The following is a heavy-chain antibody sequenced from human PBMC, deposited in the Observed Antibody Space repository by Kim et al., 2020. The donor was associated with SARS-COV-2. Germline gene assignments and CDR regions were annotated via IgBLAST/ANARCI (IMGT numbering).Heavy chain of an antibody. J-gene: IGHJ4*02. CDR1: GGSFSGYY. D-gene: IGHD6-19*01. V-gene: IGHV4-34*01. CDR2: INHSGST. CDR3: ATGQWLVKFDY. Sequence: SETLSLTCAVYGGSFSGYYWSWIRQPPGKGLEWIGEINHSGSTNYNPSLKSRVTISVDTSKNQFSLKLSSVTAADTAVYYCATGQWLVKFDYWGQGTLVTVSS.